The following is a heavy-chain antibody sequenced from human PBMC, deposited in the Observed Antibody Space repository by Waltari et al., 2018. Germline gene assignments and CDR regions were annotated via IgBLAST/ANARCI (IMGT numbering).Heavy chain of an antibody. V-gene: IGHV4-61*09. Sequence: QVQLQESGPGLLKPSQTLSLTCTVSGGSIDGGSYYWTWVRQPAGKGREWIGHIYTSGRTNYNPSLKSRVTISLDTSKNEFSLKLSSVNAADTAMYYCATTWDNESYHYNVINLCGQGTRVTVSS. CDR2: IYTSGRT. CDR1: GGSIDGGSYY. J-gene: IGHJ6*02. D-gene: IGHD1-26*01. CDR3: ATTWDNESYHYNVINL.